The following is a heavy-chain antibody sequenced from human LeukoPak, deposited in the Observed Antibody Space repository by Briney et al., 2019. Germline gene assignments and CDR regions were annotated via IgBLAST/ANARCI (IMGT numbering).Heavy chain of an antibody. CDR3: ARDWGNYYYYYMDV. D-gene: IGHD3-16*01. CDR2: IYTSGST. CDR1: GGSISSYY. J-gene: IGHJ6*03. Sequence: SETLSLTCTVSGGSISSYYWSWIRQPAGNGLEWIGRIYTSGSTNYNPSLKSRVTMSVDTSTNQFSLKLSSVTAADTAVDYCARDWGNYYYYYMDVWGKGTTVTVSS. V-gene: IGHV4-4*07.